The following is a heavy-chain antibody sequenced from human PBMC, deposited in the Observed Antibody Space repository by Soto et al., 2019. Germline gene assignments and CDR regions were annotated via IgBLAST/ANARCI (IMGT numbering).Heavy chain of an antibody. V-gene: IGHV3-74*01. Sequence: GGSLRLSCAASGFTFSSYWMHWVRQAPGKGLVWVSRINSDGSDVTYADSVKGRFTISRDNAKNTLYLQMNSLRAEDTAVYYCARGPSYSDSYFDHWGQGTLVTVSS. CDR3: ARGPSYSDSYFDH. CDR1: GFTFSSYW. D-gene: IGHD4-17*01. J-gene: IGHJ4*02. CDR2: INSDGSDV.